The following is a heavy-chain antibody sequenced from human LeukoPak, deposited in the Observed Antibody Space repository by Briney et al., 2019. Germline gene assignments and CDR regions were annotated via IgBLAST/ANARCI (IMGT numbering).Heavy chain of an antibody. Sequence: SETLSLTCSVSGGSIGTYYWSWIRQSPGKGLEWVGYVYYSGSAEYNPSLQSRVTISVDTSKIQFSLKLSSVTAADTAVYYCARGRDVRSGYSFDYWGQGTVVTVSS. CDR3: ARGRDVRSGYSFDY. V-gene: IGHV4-59*01. CDR1: GGSIGTYY. CDR2: VYYSGSA. J-gene: IGHJ4*02. D-gene: IGHD3-3*01.